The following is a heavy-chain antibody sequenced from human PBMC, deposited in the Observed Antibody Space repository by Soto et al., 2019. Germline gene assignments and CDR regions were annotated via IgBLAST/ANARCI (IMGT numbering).Heavy chain of an antibody. J-gene: IGHJ5*02. V-gene: IGHV5-51*01. CDR1: GYSFTSYW. Sequence: PGESLKISCKASGYSFTSYWIGWVRQMPGKGLEWMGITYPGDSGSRYSPSFQGQVTLSADKSISTAYLQWSSLQASDNAMYYCARLRGNSWYVGWVDPWGQGTLVTVS. CDR2: TYPGDSGS. CDR3: ARLRGNSWYVGWVDP. D-gene: IGHD6-13*01.